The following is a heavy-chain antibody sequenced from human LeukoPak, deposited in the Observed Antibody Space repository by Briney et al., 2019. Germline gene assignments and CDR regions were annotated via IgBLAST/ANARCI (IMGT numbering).Heavy chain of an antibody. CDR3: ARDWISNVVAATAVSWFDP. D-gene: IGHD2-15*01. J-gene: IGHJ5*02. Sequence: SETLSLTCAVSGGSISSSNWWSWVRQPPGKWLEWIGEIYHSGSTNYNPSLKSRVTISVDKSKNQFSLKLSSVTAADTAVYYCARDWISNVVAATAVSWFDPWGQGTLVTVSS. V-gene: IGHV4-4*02. CDR1: GGSISSSNW. CDR2: IYHSGST.